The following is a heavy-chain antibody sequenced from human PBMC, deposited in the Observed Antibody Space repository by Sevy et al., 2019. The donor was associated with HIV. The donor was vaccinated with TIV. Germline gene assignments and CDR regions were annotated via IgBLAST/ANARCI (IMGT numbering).Heavy chain of an antibody. J-gene: IGHJ4*02. CDR1: GYRFTSHW. CDR3: ATSRSGYFDSSGYYIY. CDR2: IYPEDSET. Sequence: GESLKISCQGSGYRFTSHWIGWVRHMTGKGLECMGIIYPEDSETRYSPSFQGQVTFSADKSISTAYLQWSSLKASDTAMYYCATSRSGYFDSSGYYIYWGQGALVTVSS. V-gene: IGHV5-51*01. D-gene: IGHD3-22*01.